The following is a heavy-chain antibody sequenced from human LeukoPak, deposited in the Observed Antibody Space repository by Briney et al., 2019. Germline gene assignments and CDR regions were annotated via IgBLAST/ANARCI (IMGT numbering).Heavy chain of an antibody. J-gene: IGHJ4*02. CDR1: GYTFTSYA. CDR3: AREMTTVTTTRADY. V-gene: IGHV7-4-1*02. CDR2: INTNTGNP. Sequence: ASVKVSCKASGYTFTSYAMNWVRQAPGQGLEWVGWINTNTGNPTYAQGFTGRFVFSLDTSVSTAYLQISSLKAEDTAVYYCAREMTTVTTTRADYWGQGTLVTVSS. D-gene: IGHD4-17*01.